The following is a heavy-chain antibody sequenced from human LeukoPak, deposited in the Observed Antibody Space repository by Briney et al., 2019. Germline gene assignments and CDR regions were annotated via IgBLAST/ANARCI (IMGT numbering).Heavy chain of an antibody. Sequence: ASVKVSCKASGYTFTGYYMHWVRQAPGQGLEWMGYIYPNSGATKYAQKFQGRITMTRDTSISTAYMELSGLRSDDTAVYYCGTLLSNGPFDYWGQGSLVTVSS. V-gene: IGHV1-2*02. CDR2: IYPNSGAT. CDR1: GYTFTGYY. CDR3: GTLLSNGPFDY. J-gene: IGHJ4*02.